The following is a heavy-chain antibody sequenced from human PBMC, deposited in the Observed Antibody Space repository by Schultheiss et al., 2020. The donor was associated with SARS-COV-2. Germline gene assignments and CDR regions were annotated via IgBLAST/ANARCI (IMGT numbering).Heavy chain of an antibody. Sequence: GGSLRLSCAASGFTFSRYWMSWVRQAPGKGLEWVADIKQDGSERYYVDSVKGRFTISRDNAKNTLYLQMNSLRAEDTAVYYCAKVGVGSGSYRWFDYWGQGTMVTVSS. V-gene: IGHV3-7*05. CDR2: IKQDGSER. CDR3: AKVGVGSGSYRWFDY. D-gene: IGHD3-10*01. J-gene: IGHJ4*02. CDR1: GFTFSRYW.